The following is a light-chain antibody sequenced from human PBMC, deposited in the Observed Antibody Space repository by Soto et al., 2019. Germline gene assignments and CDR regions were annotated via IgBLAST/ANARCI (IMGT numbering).Light chain of an antibody. CDR1: SSDVGGYNY. J-gene: IGLJ1*01. CDR2: EVS. V-gene: IGLV2-14*01. CDR3: SSYTSSSTLV. Sequence: QSVLTQPASLSGSPGQSITISCTGTSSDVGGYNYVSWYQHHPGKAPKLMIYEVSNRPSGVSNRFSGSKSGNASSLTISGLHAEDEADYYCSSYTSSSTLVFGTGTKGTVL.